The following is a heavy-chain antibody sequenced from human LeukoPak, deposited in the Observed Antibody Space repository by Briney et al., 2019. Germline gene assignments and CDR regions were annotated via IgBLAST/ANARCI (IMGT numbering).Heavy chain of an antibody. CDR3: ARDRSRGYGYPRTFDY. J-gene: IGHJ4*02. CDR1: GYTFTSYG. D-gene: IGHD5-18*01. V-gene: IGHV1-18*04. CDR2: ISAYNGNT. Sequence: GASVKVSCKASGYTFTSYGISWVRQAPGQGLEWMGWISAYNGNTNYAQKLQGRVTITADESTSTAYMELSSLRSEDTAVYYCARDRSRGYGYPRTFDYWGQGTLVTVSS.